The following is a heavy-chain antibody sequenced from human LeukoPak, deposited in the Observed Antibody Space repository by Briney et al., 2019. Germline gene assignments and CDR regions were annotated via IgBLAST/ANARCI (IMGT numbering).Heavy chain of an antibody. CDR1: GGTFSSYA. Sequence: ASVKVSCKASGGTFSSYAISWVRQAPGQGLEWMGGIIPIFGTANYAQKFQGRVTITADGSTSTAYMELSSLRSEDTAVYYCARDPQNTEYQLLETNWFDPWGQGTLVTVSS. V-gene: IGHV1-69*13. D-gene: IGHD2-2*01. CDR2: IIPIFGTA. CDR3: ARDPQNTEYQLLETNWFDP. J-gene: IGHJ5*02.